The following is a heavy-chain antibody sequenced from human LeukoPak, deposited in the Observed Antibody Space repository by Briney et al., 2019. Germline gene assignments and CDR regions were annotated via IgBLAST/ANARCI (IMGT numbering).Heavy chain of an antibody. CDR2: IYYSGGT. J-gene: IGHJ4*02. CDR3: ARQSSSNWYLDF. V-gene: IGHV4-59*08. D-gene: IGHD6-13*01. CDR1: GGSISSYY. Sequence: SETLSLTCTVSGGSISSYYWSWIRQPPGKGLEWIGYIYYSGGTNYNPSLKSRVTMSVDTSKNQFSLKLSSVTAADTAVYYCARQSSSNWYLDFWGQGTLVTVSS.